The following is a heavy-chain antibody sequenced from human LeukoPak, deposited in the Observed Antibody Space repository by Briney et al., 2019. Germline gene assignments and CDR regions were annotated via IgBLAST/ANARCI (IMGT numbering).Heavy chain of an antibody. D-gene: IGHD5-24*01. CDR1: GYSLTNYW. Sequence: GESLQISCQSSGYSLTNYWIGWVRQMPGKGLEWMGIIYPGDSDTKYSPSFQGQVTISADKSISTAYLQWSSLKASDTAMYYCARRSQMATIDFDYWGQGTLVTVSS. J-gene: IGHJ4*02. CDR2: IYPGDSDT. V-gene: IGHV5-51*01. CDR3: ARRSQMATIDFDY.